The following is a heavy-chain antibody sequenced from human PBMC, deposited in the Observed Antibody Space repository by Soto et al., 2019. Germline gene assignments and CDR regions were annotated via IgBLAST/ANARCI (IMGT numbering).Heavy chain of an antibody. J-gene: IGHJ4*02. D-gene: IGHD3-9*01. CDR2: ISAHNGNT. Sequence: QVQLVQSGAEVKKPGASVKVSCKASGYTFTSYGISWVRQAPGQGLEWMGWISAHNGNTIYAQKLQGRVTLTTDTSTSRVYMELRSLRSDDTAVYYCARALTPIDYWGQGTLVTVSS. CDR3: ARALTPIDY. CDR1: GYTFTSYG. V-gene: IGHV1-18*01.